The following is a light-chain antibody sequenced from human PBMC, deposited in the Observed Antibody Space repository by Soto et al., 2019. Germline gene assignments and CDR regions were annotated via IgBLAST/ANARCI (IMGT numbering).Light chain of an antibody. J-gene: IGKJ1*01. CDR3: QQYNSYSWT. V-gene: IGKV1-5*01. CDR2: DAS. Sequence: TQSPATLSLSPGDRATLSCRASQSVSSWLAWYQQKPGKAPRLLIYDASSLETGVPSRFSGSGSGTEFTLTISSLQPDDFATYYCQQYNSYSWTFGQGTKVDIK. CDR1: QSVSSW.